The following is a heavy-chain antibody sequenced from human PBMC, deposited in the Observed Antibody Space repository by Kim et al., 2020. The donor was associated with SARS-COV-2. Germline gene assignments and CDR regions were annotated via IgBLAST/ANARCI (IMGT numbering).Heavy chain of an antibody. CDR1: GYSFTSYW. CDR2: IYPGDSDT. CDR3: ARRVRVYSSSWLYFDY. Sequence: GESLKISCKGSGYSFTSYWIGWVRQMPGKGLEWMGIIYPGDSDTRYSPSFQGQVTISADKSISTAYLQWSSLKASDTAMYYCARRVRVYSSSWLYFDYWGQRTLVTVSS. J-gene: IGHJ4*02. V-gene: IGHV5-51*01. D-gene: IGHD6-13*01.